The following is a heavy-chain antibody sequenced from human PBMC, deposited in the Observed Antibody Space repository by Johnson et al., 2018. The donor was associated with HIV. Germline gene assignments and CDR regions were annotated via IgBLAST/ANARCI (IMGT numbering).Heavy chain of an antibody. CDR3: ARERRAGVKGAFDI. Sequence: VQLVESGGGVVQPGRSLRLSCTASAFTFSNYAMHWVRQAPGKGLEWVAFIRYDGSNKYYADSVKGRFSISRDNSKNTLYLQMRADDTAVYYCARERRAGVKGAFDIWSQGTMVTVSS. CDR2: IRYDGSNK. CDR1: AFTFSNYA. J-gene: IGHJ3*02. D-gene: IGHD2-21*01. V-gene: IGHV3-30*02.